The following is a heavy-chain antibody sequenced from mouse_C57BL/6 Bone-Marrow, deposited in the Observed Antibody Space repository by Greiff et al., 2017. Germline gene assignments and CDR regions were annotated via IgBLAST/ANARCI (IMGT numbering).Heavy chain of an antibody. D-gene: IGHD2-3*01. CDR2: IYPRSGNT. Sequence: VQLQQSGAELARPGASVKLSCKASGYTFTSYGISWVKQRTGQGLEWIGEIYPRSGNTYYNEKFKGKATLTAYKSSSTAYMELRRLTSEDSAVYFCARKWLLPPMDYWGQGTSVTVSS. V-gene: IGHV1-81*01. J-gene: IGHJ4*01. CDR3: ARKWLLPPMDY. CDR1: GYTFTSYG.